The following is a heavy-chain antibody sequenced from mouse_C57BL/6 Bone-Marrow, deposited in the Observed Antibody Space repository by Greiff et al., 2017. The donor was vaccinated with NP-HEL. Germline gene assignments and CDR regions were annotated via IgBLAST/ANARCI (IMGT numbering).Heavy chain of an antibody. CDR1: GYTFTSYW. Sequence: VQLQQPGAELVKPGASVKLSCKASGYTFTSYWMHWVKQRPGQGLEWIGMIHPNSGSTNYNEKFKSKATLTVDKSSSTAYMQLSSLTSEDSAVYYCASLGGYYGSSHLYYFDYWGQGTTLTVSS. CDR3: ASLGGYYGSSHLYYFDY. D-gene: IGHD1-1*01. J-gene: IGHJ2*01. CDR2: IHPNSGST. V-gene: IGHV1-64*01.